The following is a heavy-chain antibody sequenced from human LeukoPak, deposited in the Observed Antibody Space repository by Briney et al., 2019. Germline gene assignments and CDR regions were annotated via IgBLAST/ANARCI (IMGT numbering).Heavy chain of an antibody. CDR3: AREKDGSDIWYYYGMDV. D-gene: IGHD3-10*01. CDR2: MNPNSGNT. CDR1: GYTFTSYD. J-gene: IGHJ6*02. V-gene: IGHV1-8*01. Sequence: ASVKVSCKASGYTFTSYDINWVRQATGQGLEWMGWMNPNSGNTGYAQKFQGRVTMTRNTSISTAYMELSSLRSEDTAVYYCAREKDGSDIWYYYGMDVWGQGTTVTVSS.